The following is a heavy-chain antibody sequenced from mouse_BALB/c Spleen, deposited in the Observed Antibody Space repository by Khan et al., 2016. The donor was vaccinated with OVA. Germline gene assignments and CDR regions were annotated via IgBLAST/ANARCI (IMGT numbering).Heavy chain of an antibody. CDR2: ISTNYGDA. CDR3: VRGGKFAY. Sequence: QVQLKQSGAELVRPGVSVKISCKASGYTFTDYAMHWVKQRHAKSLEWIGVISTNYGDADYNQKFQGKASMTVDRSSSPVYMELARVTSEDSAIYYGVRGGKFAYWGQGTLVTVSA. J-gene: IGHJ3*01. D-gene: IGHD1-1*02. CDR1: GYTFTDYA. V-gene: IGHV1S137*01.